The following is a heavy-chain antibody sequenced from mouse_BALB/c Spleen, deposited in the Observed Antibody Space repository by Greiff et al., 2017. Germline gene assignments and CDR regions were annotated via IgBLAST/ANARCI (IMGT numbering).Heavy chain of an antibody. CDR1: GFNIKDYY. V-gene: IGHV14-4*02. Sequence: EVQLQESGAELVRSGASVKLSCTASGFNIKDYYMHWVKQRPEQGLEWIGWIDPENGDTEYAPKFQGKATMTADTSSNTAYLQLSSLTSEDTAVYYCNAGLRLYFDDWGQGTTLTVSS. J-gene: IGHJ2*01. CDR2: IDPENGDT. D-gene: IGHD2-2*01. CDR3: NAGLRLYFDD.